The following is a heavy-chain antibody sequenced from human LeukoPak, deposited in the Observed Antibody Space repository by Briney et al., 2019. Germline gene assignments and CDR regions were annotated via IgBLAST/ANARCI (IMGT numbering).Heavy chain of an antibody. J-gene: IGHJ4*02. CDR1: GGTFSSYA. Sequence: SVKVSCKASGGTFSSYAISWVRQAPGQGLEWMGRIIPILGIANYAQKFQGRVTITADKSTSTAYMELSSLRSKDTAVYYCAREALRVYYDSSGYGTQFDYWGQGTLVTVSS. CDR2: IIPILGIA. V-gene: IGHV1-69*04. CDR3: AREALRVYYDSSGYGTQFDY. D-gene: IGHD3-22*01.